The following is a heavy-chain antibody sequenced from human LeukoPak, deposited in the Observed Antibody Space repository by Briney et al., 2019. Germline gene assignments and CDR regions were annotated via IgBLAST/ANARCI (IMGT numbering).Heavy chain of an antibody. Sequence: ASVKVSCKASGYTFTGYYMHWVRQAPGQGLEWMGWINPNSGGTNYAQKFQGRVTMTRDTSISTAYMELSRLRSDDTAVYYCARGMVRGVIKGIDYWSQGTLVTVSS. CDR2: INPNSGGT. D-gene: IGHD3-10*01. CDR3: ARGMVRGVIKGIDY. V-gene: IGHV1-2*02. CDR1: GYTFTGYY. J-gene: IGHJ4*02.